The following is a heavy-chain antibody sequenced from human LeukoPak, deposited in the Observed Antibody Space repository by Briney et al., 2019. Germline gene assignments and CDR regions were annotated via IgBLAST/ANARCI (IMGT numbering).Heavy chain of an antibody. J-gene: IGHJ3*02. CDR3: ARGLNYYDSSGYYESPYAFDI. Sequence: GAPVKVSCKASGYTFTSYDINWVRQATGQGLEWMGWMNPNSGNTGYAQKFQGRVTITRNTSISTAYMELSNLRSEDTAVYYCARGLNYYDSSGYYESPYAFDIWGQGTMVTVSS. CDR1: GYTFTSYD. CDR2: MNPNSGNT. D-gene: IGHD3-22*01. V-gene: IGHV1-8*03.